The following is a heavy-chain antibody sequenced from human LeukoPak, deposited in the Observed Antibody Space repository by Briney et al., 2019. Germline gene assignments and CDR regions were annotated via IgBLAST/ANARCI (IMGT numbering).Heavy chain of an antibody. J-gene: IGHJ5*02. CDR1: GYTFTGYY. CDR3: ARGELVGVGVISVGWFDP. V-gene: IGHV1-2*02. Sequence: ASVKVSCTASGYTFTGYYMHWVRQAPGQGLEWMGWINPNSGGTNYAQKFQGRVTMTRDTSISTAYMELSRLRSDDTAVYYCARGELVGVGVISVGWFDPWGQGTLVTVSS. D-gene: IGHD3-10*01. CDR2: INPNSGGT.